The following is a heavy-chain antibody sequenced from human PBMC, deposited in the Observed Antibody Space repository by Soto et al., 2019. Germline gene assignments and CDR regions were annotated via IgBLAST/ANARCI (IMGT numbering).Heavy chain of an antibody. CDR2: ISSDGKDK. V-gene: IGHV3-30*18. CDR1: GFTFSSYA. CDR3: AKDSGRGSADYYFDY. D-gene: IGHD3-10*01. Sequence: GGSLRLSCAASGFTFSSYAIHWVRQAPGKGLEWVAVISSDGKDKYSADSMKGRFAISRDNSKNTLYLQMNSLRAEDTAVYYCAKDSGRGSADYYFDYWGQGTLVTV. J-gene: IGHJ4*02.